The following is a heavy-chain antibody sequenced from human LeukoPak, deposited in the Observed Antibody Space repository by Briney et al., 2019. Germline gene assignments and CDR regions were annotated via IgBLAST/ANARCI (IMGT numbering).Heavy chain of an antibody. Sequence: PSETLSLTCTVSGGSISSSSYYWGWIRQPPGKGLEWIGSIYYSGSTYYNPSLKSRVTISVDTSKNQFSLTLSSVTAADTAVYYCASTGLSIAAAGTHNDYWGQGTLVTVSS. CDR1: GGSISSSSYY. D-gene: IGHD6-13*01. CDR2: IYYSGST. CDR3: ASTGLSIAAAGTHNDY. V-gene: IGHV4-39*07. J-gene: IGHJ4*02.